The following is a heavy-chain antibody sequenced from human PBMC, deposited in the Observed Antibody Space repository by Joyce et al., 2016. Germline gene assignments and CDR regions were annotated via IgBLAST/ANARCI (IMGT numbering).Heavy chain of an antibody. D-gene: IGHD2-21*01. CDR2: IRQDGSEK. V-gene: IGHV3-7*01. Sequence: EVQLVESGGGLVQPGGSLRLSCAASGFHFSSYWMSWVRQAPGKGLEWVANIRQDGSEKYYRDSVKGRFTISRDNAKNSLYLQMSSLRAEDTAVYYCARESLLQGFFNYWGQGTLVTVSS. J-gene: IGHJ4*02. CDR3: ARESLLQGFFNY. CDR1: GFHFSSYW.